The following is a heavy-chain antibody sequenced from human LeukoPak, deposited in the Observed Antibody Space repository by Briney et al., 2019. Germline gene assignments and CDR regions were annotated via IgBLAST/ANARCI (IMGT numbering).Heavy chain of an antibody. V-gene: IGHV1-18*01. D-gene: IGHD3-16*01. J-gene: IGHJ4*02. CDR2: ISAYNGNT. CDR3: ARLRCVTCHFDY. CDR1: LSTPITYG. Sequence: GAAVKVSFKGSLSTPITYGIRCVRQAPGQGLEWMGWISAYNGNTRYAQKLQGRVTMTPDTSTSTAYMELRGLRSDDTPVYYCARLRCVTCHFDYGGEGTLVTVSS.